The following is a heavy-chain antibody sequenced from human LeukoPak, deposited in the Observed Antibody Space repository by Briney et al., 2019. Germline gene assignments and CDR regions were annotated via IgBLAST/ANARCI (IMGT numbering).Heavy chain of an antibody. CDR2: IYTTGST. D-gene: IGHD6-13*01. J-gene: IGHJ3*01. Sequence: SETLSLTCTVSGGSLNNNVWNWIRQPAGRGLEWLGHIYTTGSTTYNPSLKSRVTMSVDKAKNQLSLKLTSVTAADTAIYYCARDPSIAATGDALDVWGQGTVVTVSA. CDR1: GGSLNNNV. CDR3: ARDPSIAATGDALDV. V-gene: IGHV4-4*07.